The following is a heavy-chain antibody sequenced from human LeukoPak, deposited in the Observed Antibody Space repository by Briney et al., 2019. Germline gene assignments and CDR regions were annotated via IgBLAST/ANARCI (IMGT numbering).Heavy chain of an antibody. CDR1: GGSISSYY. CDR2: IYYSGST. D-gene: IGHD2-2*01. CDR3: ARAPRYCSSTSCPSPRYFDL. Sequence: SETLSLTCTVSGGSISSYYWSWIRQPPGKGLEWIGYIYYSGSTYYNPSLKSRVTISVDTSKNQFSLKLSSVTAADTAVYYCARAPRYCSSTSCPSPRYFDLWGRGTLVTVSS. J-gene: IGHJ2*01. V-gene: IGHV4-59*08.